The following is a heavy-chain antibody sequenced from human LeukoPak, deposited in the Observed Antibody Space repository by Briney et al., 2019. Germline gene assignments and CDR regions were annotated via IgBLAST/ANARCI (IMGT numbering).Heavy chain of an antibody. Sequence: SETLSLTCTVSGGSISSGHNYWSWVRQPAGKGLEWIGHIFTSGSTNYNPSLRSRVAISVDTSNNQFSLRLSSVTATDTAVYYCASLMEGMGGKGHWGQGTLVTVSS. D-gene: IGHD3-16*01. CDR1: GGSISSGHNY. J-gene: IGHJ4*02. CDR2: IFTSGST. CDR3: ASLMEGMGGKGH. V-gene: IGHV4-61*09.